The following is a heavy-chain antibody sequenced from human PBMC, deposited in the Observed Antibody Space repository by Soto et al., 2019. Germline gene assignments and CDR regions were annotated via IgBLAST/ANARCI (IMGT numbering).Heavy chain of an antibody. CDR2: INAGNGNT. J-gene: IGHJ4*02. Sequence: ASVKVSCKASGYTFTSYAMHWLRQAPGQRLEWMGWINAGNGNTKYSQKFQGRVTITRDTSASTAYMELSSLRSEDTAVYYCARGSGMIVVVHFDYWGQGTLVTVSS. D-gene: IGHD3-22*01. CDR3: ARGSGMIVVVHFDY. V-gene: IGHV1-3*01. CDR1: GYTFTSYA.